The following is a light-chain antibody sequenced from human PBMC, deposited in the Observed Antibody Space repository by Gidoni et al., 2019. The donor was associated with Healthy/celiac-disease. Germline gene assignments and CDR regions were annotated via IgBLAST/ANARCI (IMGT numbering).Light chain of an antibody. CDR1: QSLLHSNGYNY. CDR2: LGS. Sequence: IVMTHSPLSLPVTPGEPASISCRSSQSLLHSNGYNYLDWYLQKPGQSPQLLIYLGSNRASGVPDRFSGSGSGTDFTLKISRVEAEDVGVYYCMQALQTPQITFXXXTRLEIK. J-gene: IGKJ5*01. CDR3: MQALQTPQIT. V-gene: IGKV2-28*01.